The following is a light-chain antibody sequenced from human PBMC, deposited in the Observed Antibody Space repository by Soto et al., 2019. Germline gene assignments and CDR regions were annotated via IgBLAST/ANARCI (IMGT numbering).Light chain of an antibody. CDR2: DVS. CDR3: SSYAGSNNLV. V-gene: IGLV2-8*01. Sequence: QSVLTQPPSASGSPGQSVTISCTGTSSDIGGYNFVSWYQQHPGKAPKLLIYDVSKRPSGVPDRLSGSKSANTASLTVSGLQAEDEAYYYCSSYAGSNNLVFGGGTKLTVL. CDR1: SSDIGGYNF. J-gene: IGLJ2*01.